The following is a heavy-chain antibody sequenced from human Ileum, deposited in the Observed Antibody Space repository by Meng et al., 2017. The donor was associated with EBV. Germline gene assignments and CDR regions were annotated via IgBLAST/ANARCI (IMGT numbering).Heavy chain of an antibody. CDR2: ICNTNYT. V-gene: IGHV4-39*01. Sequence: QLQLPQAGPRRVTPSETLPQNVNVSGASPSRHHYCWCWSRPPPGKGLEWNQSICNTNYTYYNPSLKIRVTISADKSKNQFSLRLNSLTAADTAVYYCAMGPDYAKTGYWGQGTLVTVSS. J-gene: IGHJ4*02. CDR3: AMGPDYAKTGY. D-gene: IGHD4-17*01. CDR1: GASPSRHHYC.